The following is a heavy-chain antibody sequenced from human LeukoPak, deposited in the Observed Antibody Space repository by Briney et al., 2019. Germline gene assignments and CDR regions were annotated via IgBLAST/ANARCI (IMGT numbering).Heavy chain of an antibody. D-gene: IGHD5-24*01. J-gene: IGHJ4*02. CDR2: LNPNSGDT. CDR1: GYTFTDYY. Sequence: ASVKVSCKASGYTFTDYYMHWVRQAPGQGLEWMGWLNPNSGDTNYAQKFQGRVSMTRDTSISTAYIDLSDLRSDERTGYCITRGRYRAMTTMSGGSVYWGQGTLVTVSS. CDR3: TRGRYRAMTTMSGGSVY. V-gene: IGHV1-2*02.